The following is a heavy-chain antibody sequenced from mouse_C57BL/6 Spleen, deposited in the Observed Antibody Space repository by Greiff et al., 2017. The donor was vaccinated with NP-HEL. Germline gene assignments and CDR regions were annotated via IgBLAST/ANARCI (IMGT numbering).Heavy chain of an antibody. CDR1: GYTFTSYW. CDR2: IDPSDSYT. V-gene: IGHV1-59*01. J-gene: IGHJ4*01. CDR3: ARLTLSSY. Sequence: VQLQQPGAELVRPGPSVKLSCKASGYTFTSYWMHWVKQRPGQGLEWIGVIDPSDSYTNYNQKFKGKATLTVDTSSSTAYMQLSSLTSEDSAVYYCARLTLSSYWGQGTSVTVSS.